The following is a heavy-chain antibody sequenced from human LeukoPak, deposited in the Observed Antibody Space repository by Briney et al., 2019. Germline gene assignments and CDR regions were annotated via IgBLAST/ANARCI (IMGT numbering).Heavy chain of an antibody. CDR3: ARAGQLRYMDV. CDR1: GFTFSSYN. CDR2: IHSDGIST. V-gene: IGHV3-74*03. J-gene: IGHJ6*03. Sequence: GGSLRLSCVASGFTFSSYNMNWVRQAPGKGLEWVSRIHSDGISTTYADSVKGRFIISRDNAKNTLYLQMNSLRAEDTAVYYCARAGQLRYMDVWGKGTAVTVSS.